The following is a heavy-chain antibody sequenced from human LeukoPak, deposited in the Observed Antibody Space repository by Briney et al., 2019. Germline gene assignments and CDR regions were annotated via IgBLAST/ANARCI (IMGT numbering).Heavy chain of an antibody. J-gene: IGHJ5*02. V-gene: IGHV3-48*03. CDR3: VRDRGGTYSGDNLFDP. CDR1: GFTFSTYE. CDR2: IIGDGTTT. D-gene: IGHD1/OR15-1a*01. Sequence: GGXLRLSCAASGFTFSTYEMNWVRQAPGKGLEWLSYIIGDGTTTQYADSVRDRFTISRDNDKNSLYLQMNSLRADDTAVYYCVRDRGGTYSGDNLFDPWGQGTLVTVSS.